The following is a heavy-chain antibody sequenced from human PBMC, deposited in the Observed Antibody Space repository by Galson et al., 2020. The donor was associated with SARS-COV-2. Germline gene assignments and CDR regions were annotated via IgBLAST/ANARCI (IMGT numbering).Heavy chain of an antibody. CDR2: ISSSSSNI. J-gene: IGHJ3*02. CDR1: GFAFSSYS. Sequence: NSGGYLRLSCAASGFAFSSYSMNWVRQAPGKGLEWVSSISSSSSNIYYADSVKGRFTISRDNAKNSLYLRMNSLRADDTAVYYCARDGYYDSIVYYRDDAFDIGGQGTMVTVSS. CDR3: ARDGYYDSIVYYRDDAFDI. V-gene: IGHV3-21*01. D-gene: IGHD3-22*01.